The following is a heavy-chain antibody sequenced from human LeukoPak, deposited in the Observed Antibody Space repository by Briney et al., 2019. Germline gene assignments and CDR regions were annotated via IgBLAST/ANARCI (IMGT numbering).Heavy chain of an antibody. CDR3: ASQYVYSSSPMGFQH. V-gene: IGHV1-69*05. CDR1: VGTFSSYA. J-gene: IGHJ1*01. Sequence: ASVKVSCKASVGTFSSYAISWVRQAPGQGLEWMGGIIPIFGTANYAQKFQGRVTITTDESTSTAYMELSSLRSEDTAVYYCASQYVYSSSPMGFQHWGQGTLVTVSS. D-gene: IGHD6-6*01. CDR2: IIPIFGTA.